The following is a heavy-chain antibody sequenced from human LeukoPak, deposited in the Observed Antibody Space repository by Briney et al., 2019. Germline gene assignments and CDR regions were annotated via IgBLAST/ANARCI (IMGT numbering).Heavy chain of an antibody. CDR2: IYPGDSDT. CDR1: GYIFTSYW. J-gene: IGHJ4*02. CDR3: ARQVPGDYVWGSYRYYDF. Sequence: GESLKISCKGSGYIFTSYWIAWLRQMPGKGLEWMGIIYPGDSDTRYSPSFQGQVTISADKSIGTAYLKWTSLKASDTGMYYCARQVPGDYVWGSYRYYDFWGQGTLVTVSS. V-gene: IGHV5-51*01. D-gene: IGHD3-16*02.